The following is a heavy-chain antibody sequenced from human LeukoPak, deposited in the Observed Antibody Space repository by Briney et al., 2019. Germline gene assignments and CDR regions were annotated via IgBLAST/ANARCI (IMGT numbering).Heavy chain of an antibody. CDR3: ARSMAPSAAYYFDY. Sequence: GASVKVSCKTSGYTFTYYVISWVRQAPGQGLEWMGWINAYNGNTNDAQKFQGRVTMTTDTSTSTAYMELRSLRSDDTAVYYCARSMAPSAAYYFDYWGQGPLVTVSS. D-gene: IGHD2/OR15-2a*01. J-gene: IGHJ4*02. V-gene: IGHV1-18*01. CDR2: INAYNGNT. CDR1: GYTFTYYV.